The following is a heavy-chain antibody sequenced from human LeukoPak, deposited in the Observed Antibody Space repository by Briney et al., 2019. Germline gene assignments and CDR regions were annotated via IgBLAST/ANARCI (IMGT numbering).Heavy chain of an antibody. Sequence: PSGTLSLTCAVSGGSISSSNWWSWVRQPPGKGLEWIGEIYHSGSTNYSPSLKSRVTISMDKSKNQFSLKLSSVTAADTAVYYCARRRSGSYGNFDYWGQGTLVTVSS. D-gene: IGHD1-26*01. CDR2: IYHSGST. CDR3: ARRRSGSYGNFDY. CDR1: GGSISSSNW. V-gene: IGHV4-4*02. J-gene: IGHJ4*02.